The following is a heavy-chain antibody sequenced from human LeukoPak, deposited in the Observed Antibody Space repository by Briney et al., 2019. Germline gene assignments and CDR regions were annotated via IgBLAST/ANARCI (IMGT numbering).Heavy chain of an antibody. Sequence: GGSLRLSCAASGFTFSSYAMHWVRQAPGKGLEWVAVISYDGSNKYNADSVKGRFTISRDNSKNTLYLQMNSLRAEDTAVYYCARGYSSGWYGDYWGQGTLVTVSS. V-gene: IGHV3-30*04. CDR1: GFTFSSYA. J-gene: IGHJ4*02. CDR3: ARGYSSGWYGDY. D-gene: IGHD6-19*01. CDR2: ISYDGSNK.